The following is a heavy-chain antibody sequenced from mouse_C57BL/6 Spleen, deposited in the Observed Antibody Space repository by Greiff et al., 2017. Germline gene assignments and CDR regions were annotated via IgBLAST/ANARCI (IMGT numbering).Heavy chain of an antibody. V-gene: IGHV1-5*01. CDR2: IYPGNSDT. Sequence: VQLQQSGTVLVRPGASVKMSCKTSGYTFTSYWMHWVKQRPGQGLEWIGAIYPGNSDTSYNQKFKGKAKLTAVTSASTASMELSSLTHEDSAVYFCTRSGMVTTRYFDVWGTGTTVTVSS. CDR3: TRSGMVTTRYFDV. D-gene: IGHD2-2*01. CDR1: GYTFTSYW. J-gene: IGHJ1*03.